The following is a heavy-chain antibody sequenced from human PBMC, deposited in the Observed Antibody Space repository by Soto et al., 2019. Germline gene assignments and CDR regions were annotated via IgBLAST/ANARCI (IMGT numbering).Heavy chain of an antibody. V-gene: IGHV4-59*01. CDR2: IYYSGST. CDR3: ARGGDYYDSSGYYGAFDI. CDR1: GGSISSYY. Sequence: SETLSLTCTVSGGSISSYYWSWIRQPPGKGLEWIGYIYYSGSTNYNPSLKSRVTISVDTSKNQFSLKLSSVTAADTAVYYCARGGDYYDSSGYYGAFDIWGQGTMVT. D-gene: IGHD3-22*01. J-gene: IGHJ3*02.